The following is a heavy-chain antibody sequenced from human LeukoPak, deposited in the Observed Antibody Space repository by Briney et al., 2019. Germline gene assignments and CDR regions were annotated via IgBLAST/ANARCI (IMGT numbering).Heavy chain of an antibody. CDR1: GFTFSNYG. Sequence: GGSLRLSCAASGFTFSNYGMHWVRQAPGKGLVWVSHINSDGRSTRYADSVSGRFTISRDNAKNTLYLQMNSLRAEDTAVYYCARGGGGGPIGLDPWGQGTLVTVSS. CDR2: INSDGRST. V-gene: IGHV3-74*01. CDR3: ARGGGGGPIGLDP. J-gene: IGHJ5*02. D-gene: IGHD3-16*01.